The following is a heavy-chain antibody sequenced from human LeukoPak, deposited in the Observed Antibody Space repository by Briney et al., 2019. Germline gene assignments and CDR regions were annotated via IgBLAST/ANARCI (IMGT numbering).Heavy chain of an antibody. CDR3: AKTPSLASTYYDFWSGYNYYYMDV. Sequence: PGGSLRLSCAASGLTFSSYAMSWVRQAPGKGLQWVSAISGSGGSTNYADSVKGRFTISRDNSKNTLYLQMNSLRAEDTAVYYCAKTPSLASTYYDFWSGYNYYYMDVWGKGTTATVSS. V-gene: IGHV3-23*01. CDR1: GLTFSSYA. CDR2: ISGSGGST. D-gene: IGHD3-3*01. J-gene: IGHJ6*03.